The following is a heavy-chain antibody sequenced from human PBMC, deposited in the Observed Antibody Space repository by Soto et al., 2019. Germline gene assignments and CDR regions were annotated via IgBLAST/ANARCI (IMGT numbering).Heavy chain of an antibody. CDR2: ISGSGGST. D-gene: IGHD2-15*01. V-gene: IGHV3-23*01. J-gene: IGHJ5*02. Sequence: EVQLLESGGGLVQPGGSLRLSCAASGFTFSSYAMSWVRQAPGEGLEWVSAISGSGGSTYYADSVKGRFTISRDNSKNTLYLQMNSLRAEDTAVYYCAKDKVVAAIVHFIGWFDPWGQGTLVTVSS. CDR3: AKDKVVAAIVHFIGWFDP. CDR1: GFTFSSYA.